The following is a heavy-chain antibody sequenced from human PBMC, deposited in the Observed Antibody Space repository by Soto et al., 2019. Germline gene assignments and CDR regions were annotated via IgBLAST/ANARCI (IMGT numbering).Heavy chain of an antibody. J-gene: IGHJ6*02. CDR2: INAGNGNT. CDR1: GYTFTSYA. CDR3: ARPLEPSYYYYGMDV. Sequence: ASVKVSCKASGYTFTSYAMHCVRQAPGQRLEWMGWINAGNGNTKYSQKFQGRVTITRDTSASTAYMELSSLRSEDTAVYYCARPLEPSYYYYGMDVWGQGTAVTVSS. D-gene: IGHD1-1*01. V-gene: IGHV1-3*01.